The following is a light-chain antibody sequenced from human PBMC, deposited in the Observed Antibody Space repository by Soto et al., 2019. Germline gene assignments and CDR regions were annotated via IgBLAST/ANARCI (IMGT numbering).Light chain of an antibody. CDR1: SSDVGAYNY. CDR2: EVS. Sequence: QSVLTQPPSASGSPGQSVTISCTGTSSDVGAYNYVSWYQQLPGKAPKLIIYEVSERPSGVPDRFSGSKSGNTASLTVSGLQAEDEVDYYCTSYAGTYSFFYVFGTGTKVTVL. J-gene: IGLJ1*01. V-gene: IGLV2-8*01. CDR3: TSYAGTYSFFYV.